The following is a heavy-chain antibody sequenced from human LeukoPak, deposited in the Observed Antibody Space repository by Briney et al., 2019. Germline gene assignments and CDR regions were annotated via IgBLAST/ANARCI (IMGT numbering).Heavy chain of an antibody. CDR3: AREGGIAARPHGVAFDI. Sequence: GASVKVSCKASGYTFTSYYMHWVRQAPGQGLEWMGIINPSGGSTSYAQKFQGRVTMTRDTSTSTVYMELSSLRSEDTAVYYCAREGGIAARPHGVAFDIWGQGTMVTVSS. CDR1: GYTFTSYY. CDR2: INPSGGST. D-gene: IGHD6-6*01. V-gene: IGHV1-46*01. J-gene: IGHJ3*02.